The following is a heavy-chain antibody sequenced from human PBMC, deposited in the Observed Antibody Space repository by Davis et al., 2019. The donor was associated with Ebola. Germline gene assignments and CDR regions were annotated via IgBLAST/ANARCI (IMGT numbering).Heavy chain of an antibody. CDR1: GGTFSSYA. D-gene: IGHD6-19*01. J-gene: IGHJ3*02. V-gene: IGHV1-69*04. CDR3: ARVSSGWYGGDI. CDR2: IIPILGIA. Sequence: SSVTVSCKASGGTFSSYAISWVRQAPGQGLEWMGRIIPILGIANYAQKFQGRVTITADKSISPAYMELSSLRSEDTAVYYCARVSSGWYGGDIWGQGTMVTVSS.